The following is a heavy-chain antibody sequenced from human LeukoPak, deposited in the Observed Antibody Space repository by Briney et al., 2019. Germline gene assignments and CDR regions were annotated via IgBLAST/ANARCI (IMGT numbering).Heavy chain of an antibody. V-gene: IGHV4-34*01. Sequence: SETLSLTCAVYGGSFSGYYWSWTRQPPGKGLEWIGEINHSGSTNYNPSLKSRVTISVDTSKNQFSLKLSSVTAADTAVYYCARVTMIVVVNWFDPWGQGTLVTVSS. CDR3: ARVTMIVVVNWFDP. J-gene: IGHJ5*02. D-gene: IGHD3-22*01. CDR1: GGSFSGYY. CDR2: INHSGST.